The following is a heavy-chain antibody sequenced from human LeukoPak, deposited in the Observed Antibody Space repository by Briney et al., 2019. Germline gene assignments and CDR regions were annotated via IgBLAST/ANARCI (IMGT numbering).Heavy chain of an antibody. CDR3: AKEGYYGSGSFPDY. Sequence: HPGGSLRLSCAASGFTFSSYGMHWVRQAPGKGLDWVAVISHDGSNKYYADSVKGRFTISRDNSKNTVYLQMNSLRAEDMAVYYCAKEGYYGSGSFPDYWGQGTLVTVSS. J-gene: IGHJ4*02. D-gene: IGHD3-10*01. CDR2: ISHDGSNK. CDR1: GFTFSSYG. V-gene: IGHV3-30*18.